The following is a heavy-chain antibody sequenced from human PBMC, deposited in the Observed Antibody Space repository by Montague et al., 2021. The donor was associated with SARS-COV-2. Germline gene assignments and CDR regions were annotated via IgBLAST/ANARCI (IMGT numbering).Heavy chain of an antibody. V-gene: IGHV4-39*01. D-gene: IGHD3-16*02. J-gene: IGHJ4*02. CDR2: ISYSATS. CDR3: ARLGITLGGVIVIRYYFDF. CDR1: GAPRSTKNYY. Sequence: SETLSLTCTFSGAPRSTKNYYWGWIRQPPGKGLEWIGSISYSATSYSNPSLKSRVTMSVDTSRNQLSLNLSSVTVADTAVYYCARLGITLGGVIVIRYYFDFWGQGTLVTVSS.